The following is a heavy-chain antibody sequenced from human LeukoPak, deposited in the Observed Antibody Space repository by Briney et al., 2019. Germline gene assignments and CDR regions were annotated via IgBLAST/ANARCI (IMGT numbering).Heavy chain of an antibody. CDR3: ATEEYYYDSSGQDY. Sequence: GASVKVSCKASGYTFTGYYMHWVRQAPGQGLEWMGWINPNSGGTNYARKFQGRVTMTRDTSISTAYMELSRLRSDDTAVYYCATEEYYYDSSGQDYWGQGTLVTVSS. J-gene: IGHJ4*02. D-gene: IGHD3-22*01. CDR1: GYTFTGYY. CDR2: INPNSGGT. V-gene: IGHV1-2*02.